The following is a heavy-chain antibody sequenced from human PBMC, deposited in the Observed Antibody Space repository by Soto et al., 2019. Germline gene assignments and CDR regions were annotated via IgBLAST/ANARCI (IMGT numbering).Heavy chain of an antibody. Sequence: TGGSLRLSCEASGFTISDYYMSWIRQAPGKGLEWVSYISSVGTTTYYADSVKGRFSISMDNAKNSLYLQMNSLRAEDTAVYFCARDPPATRHGMDVWGQGTTVTVSS. CDR3: ARDPPATRHGMDV. CDR2: ISSVGTTT. CDR1: GFTISDYY. V-gene: IGHV3-11*01. J-gene: IGHJ6*02.